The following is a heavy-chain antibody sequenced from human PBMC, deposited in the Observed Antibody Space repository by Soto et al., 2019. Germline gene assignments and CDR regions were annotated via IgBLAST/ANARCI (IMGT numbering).Heavy chain of an antibody. D-gene: IGHD2-15*01. CDR3: AGSSGGSSFY. CDR2: IIPIFGTA. Sequence: SVKVSCKASGYTFTSYDINWVRQATGQGLEWMGGIIPIFGTANYAQKFQGRVTITADESTSTAYMELSSLRSEDTAVYYCAGSSGGSSFYWGQGTLVTVSS. J-gene: IGHJ4*02. CDR1: GYTFTSYD. V-gene: IGHV1-69*13.